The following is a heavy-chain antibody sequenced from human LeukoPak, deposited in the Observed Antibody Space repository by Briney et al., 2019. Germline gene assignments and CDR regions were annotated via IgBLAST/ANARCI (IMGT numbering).Heavy chain of an antibody. D-gene: IGHD3-16*02. J-gene: IGHJ3*02. CDR1: GGSISGYY. Sequence: SETLSLTCTVSGGSISGYYWSWIRQPPGKGLEWIGYIYYSGSTKYNPSLKSRVTMSVDTSRNQFSLKLSSVTAADTAVYYCARGGLENSYHSNDGFDIWGQGTMVTVSS. CDR2: IYYSGST. CDR3: ARGGLENSYHSNDGFDI. V-gene: IGHV4-59*01.